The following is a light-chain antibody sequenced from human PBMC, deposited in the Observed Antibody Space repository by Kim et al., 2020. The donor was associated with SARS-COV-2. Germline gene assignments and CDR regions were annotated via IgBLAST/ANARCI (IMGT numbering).Light chain of an antibody. CDR1: HSISSW. J-gene: IGKJ2*01. V-gene: IGKV1-5*03. CDR3: QLYNSYS. Sequence: TLSASVGDRVTITCRASHSISSWLAWYQQKPGKAPKLLIYKASNLEGGVPSRFSGSGSGTQFTLTISSLQPDDFATYYCQLYNSYSFGQGTKLEI. CDR2: KAS.